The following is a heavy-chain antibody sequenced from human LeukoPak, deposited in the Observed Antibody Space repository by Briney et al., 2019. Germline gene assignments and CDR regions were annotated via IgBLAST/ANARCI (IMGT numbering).Heavy chain of an antibody. J-gene: IGHJ4*02. CDR2: VKQDGSEK. D-gene: IGHD5-12*01. CDR3: ARVSAGSGNDYLDY. V-gene: IGHV3-7*01. CDR1: GFTFSGSA. Sequence: GGSLRLSCAASGFTFSGSAMHWVRQAPGKGLEWVANVKQDGSEKCYVDSVKGRFTISRDNAKNSLYLQMNGLRAEDTAVYYCARVSAGSGNDYLDYWGQGTLVTVSS.